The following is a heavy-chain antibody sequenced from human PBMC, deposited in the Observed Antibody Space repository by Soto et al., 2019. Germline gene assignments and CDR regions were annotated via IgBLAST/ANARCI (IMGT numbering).Heavy chain of an antibody. J-gene: IGHJ4*02. CDR2: IWYDGSNK. Sequence: QVQLVESGGGVVQPGRSLRLSCAASGFTFSSYGMHWVRQAPGKGLEWVAVIWYDGSNKYYADSVKGRFTISRDNSKNTLYLQMNSLRAEDTAVYYCARYGGYGGNAFSLDYWGQGTLVTVSS. CDR1: GFTFSSYG. CDR3: ARYGGYGGNAFSLDY. D-gene: IGHD1-26*01. V-gene: IGHV3-33*01.